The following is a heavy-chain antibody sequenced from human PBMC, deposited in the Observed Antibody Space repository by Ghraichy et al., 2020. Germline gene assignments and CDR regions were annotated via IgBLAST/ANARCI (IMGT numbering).Heavy chain of an antibody. D-gene: IGHD5/OR15-5a*01. CDR2: IYYSGNT. CDR1: GGSIGSSSYY. Sequence: SQTLSLTCTVSGGSIGSSSYYWGWIRQPPGKGLEWIGSIYYSGNTYYNPSLKSRVTISEDTYKNHFSLRLSSVTAADTAVYYCAIPGSTTTGDFDYWGQGTLVTVSS. V-gene: IGHV4-39*02. CDR3: AIPGSTTTGDFDY. J-gene: IGHJ4*02.